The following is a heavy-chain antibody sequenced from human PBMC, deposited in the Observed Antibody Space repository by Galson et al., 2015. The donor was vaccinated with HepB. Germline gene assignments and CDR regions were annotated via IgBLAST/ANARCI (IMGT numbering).Heavy chain of an antibody. V-gene: IGHV3-33*01. CDR1: GFTFSSYG. Sequence: SLRLSCAASGFTFSSYGMHWVRQAPGKGLEWVAVIWYDGSNKYYADSVKGRFTISRDNSKNTLYLQMNSLRAEDTAVYYCAREDDYSDYAYDYWGQGTLVTVSS. D-gene: IGHD4-11*01. CDR3: AREDDYSDYAYDY. J-gene: IGHJ4*02. CDR2: IWYDGSNK.